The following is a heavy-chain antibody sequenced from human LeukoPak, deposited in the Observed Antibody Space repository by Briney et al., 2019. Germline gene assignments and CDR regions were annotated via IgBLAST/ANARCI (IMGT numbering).Heavy chain of an antibody. D-gene: IGHD3-22*01. V-gene: IGHV1-3*01. CDR2: INAGNGNT. CDR1: GYTFTSYA. Sequence: ASVKVSCKASGYTFTSYAMHWVRQAPGQRLEWMGWINAGNGNTKYSQKFRSRVTMTEDTSTDTAYMELSSLRSEDTAVYYCATVEDSSGTPGYWGQGTLVTVSS. J-gene: IGHJ4*02. CDR3: ATVEDSSGTPGY.